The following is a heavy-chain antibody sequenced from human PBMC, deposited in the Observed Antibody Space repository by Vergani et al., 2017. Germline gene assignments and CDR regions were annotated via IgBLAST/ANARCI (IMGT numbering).Heavy chain of an antibody. CDR1: GGSISSSSYY. V-gene: IGHV4-39*01. CDR2: IYYSGST. J-gene: IGHJ4*02. Sequence: QLQLQESGPGLVKPSETLSLTCTVSGGSISSSSYYWGWVRQPPGKGLEWIGSIYYSGSTYYNPSLKSRVTISVDTSKNQFSLKLSSEPAADTAVYYCARQGGYSYGLYYWGQGTLVTVSS. D-gene: IGHD5-18*01. CDR3: ARQGGYSYGLYY.